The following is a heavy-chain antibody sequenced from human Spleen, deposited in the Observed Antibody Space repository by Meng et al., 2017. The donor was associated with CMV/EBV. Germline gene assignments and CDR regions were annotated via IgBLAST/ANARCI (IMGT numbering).Heavy chain of an antibody. CDR3: ARAHRGNYGMDV. D-gene: IGHD3-10*01. V-gene: IGHV3-9*01. Sequence: GGSLRLPCAASGFTFDDYAMHWVRQAPGKGLEWVSGISWNSGSIGYADSVKGRFTISRDNAKNSLYLQMNSLRAEETAVYYCARAHRGNYGMDVWGQGTTVTVSS. CDR2: ISWNSGSI. CDR1: GFTFDDYA. J-gene: IGHJ6*02.